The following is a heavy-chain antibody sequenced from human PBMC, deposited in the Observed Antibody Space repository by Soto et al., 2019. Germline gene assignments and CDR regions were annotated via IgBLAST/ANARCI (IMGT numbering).Heavy chain of an antibody. J-gene: IGHJ6*02. CDR3: ARDRYTTSSYGMDV. V-gene: IGHV3-33*01. D-gene: IGHD6-6*01. Sequence: QVKLVESGGGVVQPGRSLRLSCAASGFTFSNFGMHWVRQAPGKGLEWVAVIWLDGGDRHYVDSVEGRFTISRDNSKNTVYLQMNSLRPEDTAGYYCARDRYTTSSYGMDVWGQGTTVTVSS. CDR1: GFTFSNFG. CDR2: IWLDGGDR.